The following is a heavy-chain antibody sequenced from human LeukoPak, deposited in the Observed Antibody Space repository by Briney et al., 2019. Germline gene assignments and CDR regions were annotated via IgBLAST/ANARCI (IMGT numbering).Heavy chain of an antibody. J-gene: IGHJ4*02. CDR2: ISYDGSNK. V-gene: IGHV3-30*18. D-gene: IGHD3-10*01. CDR1: GFTFSSYG. CDR3: AKDLRRASIVSYYYGSGSYDY. Sequence: GRSLRLSCAASGFTFSSYGMHWVRQAPGKGLEWVAVISYDGSNKYYADSVKGRFTISRDNSKNTLYLQMNSLRAEDTAVYYCAKDLRRASIVSYYYGSGSYDYWGQGTLVTVSS.